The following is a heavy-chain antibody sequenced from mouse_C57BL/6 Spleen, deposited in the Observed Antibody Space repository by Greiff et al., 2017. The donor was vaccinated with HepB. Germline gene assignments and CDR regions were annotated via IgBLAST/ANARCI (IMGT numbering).Heavy chain of an antibody. V-gene: IGHV3-6*01. Sequence: EVKLEESGPGLVKPSQSLSLTCSVTGYSITSGYYWNWIRQFPGNKLEWMGYISYDGSNNNNPSLKNRISITNDTSKNQFFLKLNSVTAEDTATYYCASYGYDEAGFDYWGQGTTLTVSS. CDR2: ISYDGSN. J-gene: IGHJ2*01. CDR3: ASYGYDEAGFDY. D-gene: IGHD2-2*01. CDR1: GYSITSGYY.